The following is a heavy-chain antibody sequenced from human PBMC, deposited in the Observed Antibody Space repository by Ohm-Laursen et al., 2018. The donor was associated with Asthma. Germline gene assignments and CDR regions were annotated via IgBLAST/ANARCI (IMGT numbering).Heavy chain of an antibody. CDR1: GFSLSTSGVG. V-gene: IGHV2-5*02. CDR3: AHTSDNSSGWYTTHLMYFQH. D-gene: IGHD6-19*01. Sequence: PTQTLTLTSTFSGFSLSTSGVGVGWIRQPPGKALEWLALIYWDDDKRYSPSLKSRVTITKDTSKNQVVLTMTNMDPVDTATYYCAHTSDNSSGWYTTHLMYFQHWGQGTLVTVSS. J-gene: IGHJ1*01. CDR2: IYWDDDK.